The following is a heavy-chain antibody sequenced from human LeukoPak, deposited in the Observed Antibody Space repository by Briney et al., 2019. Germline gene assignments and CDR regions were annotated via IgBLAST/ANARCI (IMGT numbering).Heavy chain of an antibody. CDR3: AGGGPGLTGDSSGYYYPFDY. CDR1: GGSISSGDYY. CDR2: IYYSGST. Sequence: PSQTLSLTCTVSGGSISSGDYYWSWIRQPPGKGLEWIGYIYYSGSTYYNPSLKSRVTISVDTSKNQFSLKLSSVTAADTAVYYCAGGGPGLTGDSSGYYYPFDYWGQGTLVTVSS. D-gene: IGHD3-22*01. V-gene: IGHV4-30-4*01. J-gene: IGHJ4*02.